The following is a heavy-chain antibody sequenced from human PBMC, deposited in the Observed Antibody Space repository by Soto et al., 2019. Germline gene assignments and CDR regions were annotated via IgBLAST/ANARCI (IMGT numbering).Heavy chain of an antibody. CDR3: TKNYYFDS. CDR2: INIVGGNT. J-gene: IGHJ4*02. CDR1: GFTFSNYA. V-gene: IGHV3-23*01. Sequence: VQLLESGGGLVQPGGSLRLSCAASGFTFSNYAMSWVRQAPGKALEWVSSINIVGGNTNYADSVRGRFTMSRDDSKTTVFLQMHSLRAEDTAIYYCTKNYYFDSWGQGTLVTVSS.